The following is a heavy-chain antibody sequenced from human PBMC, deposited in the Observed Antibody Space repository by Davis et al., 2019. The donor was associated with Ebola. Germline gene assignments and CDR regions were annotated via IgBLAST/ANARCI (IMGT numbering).Heavy chain of an antibody. D-gene: IGHD1-26*01. J-gene: IGHJ3*02. Sequence: SETLSLTCTVSGGSISSGGYFWNWIRQPPGKGLEWIGYIFHSGITSYKPSLQSRLTMSVDKSRNEFSLKLSSVTAADTAVYYCARPWYSGTYYDAYDIWGQGTMVAVSS. CDR1: GGSISSGGYF. V-gene: IGHV4-30-2*01. CDR3: ARPWYSGTYYDAYDI. CDR2: IFHSGIT.